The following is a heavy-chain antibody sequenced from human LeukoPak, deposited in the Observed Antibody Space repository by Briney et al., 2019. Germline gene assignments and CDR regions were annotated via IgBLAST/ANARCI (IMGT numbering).Heavy chain of an antibody. CDR1: GFIFSSYS. J-gene: IGHJ3*02. CDR2: ISTSSIYI. Sequence: GGSLRLSCAVSGFIFSSYSMNWVRQAPGKGLEWVSSISTSSIYIYYADSVKGRFTISRDNAKNSLYLQMNSLRAEDTAVYYFARGQDTVVTSRDAFDIWGQGTMVTVSS. D-gene: IGHD4-23*01. CDR3: ARGQDTVVTSRDAFDI. V-gene: IGHV3-21*01.